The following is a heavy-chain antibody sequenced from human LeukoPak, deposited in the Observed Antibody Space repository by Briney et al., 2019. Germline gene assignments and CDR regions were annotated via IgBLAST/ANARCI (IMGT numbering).Heavy chain of an antibody. CDR2: ISGSGGGT. D-gene: IGHD3-3*01. V-gene: IGHV3-23*01. CDR1: GVTFSSYV. CDR3: AKDQYDFWSGYSGSYFDY. Sequence: GGSLRLSCEASGVTFSSYVMSWVRQAPGKGPEWVSGISGSGGGTYYADSVKGRFAISRDNSKNTLYLQMNSLRAEDTAVYYCAKDQYDFWSGYSGSYFDYWGQGTLVTVSS. J-gene: IGHJ4*02.